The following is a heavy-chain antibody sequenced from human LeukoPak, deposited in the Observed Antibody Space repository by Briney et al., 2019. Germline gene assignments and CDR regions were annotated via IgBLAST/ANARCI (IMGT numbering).Heavy chain of an antibody. CDR1: GYSISSGYY. J-gene: IGHJ4*02. CDR3: ARLGYDGGVDY. Sequence: SETLSLTCTVSGYSISSGYYWGWIRQPPGKWLEWIGSIYHSGSTFYNPSLKSRVTISVDTSKNQFSLKLSSVTAADTAVYYCARLGYDGGVDYWGQGTLVTVSS. D-gene: IGHD1-1*01. V-gene: IGHV4-38-2*02. CDR2: IYHSGST.